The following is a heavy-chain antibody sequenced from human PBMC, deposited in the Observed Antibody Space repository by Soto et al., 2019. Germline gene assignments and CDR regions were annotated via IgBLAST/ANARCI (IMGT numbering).Heavy chain of an antibody. Sequence: GGSLRLSCAASGFTFSDYYMSWIRQAPGKGLEWVSYISSSDTIIYYADSVKGRFTISRDNAKNSLYLQMNSLRAEDTAVYYCARESEDLTSNFDYWGQGTLVTVSS. CDR2: ISSSDTII. V-gene: IGHV3-11*01. CDR1: GFTFSDYY. CDR3: ARESEDLTSNFDY. J-gene: IGHJ4*02.